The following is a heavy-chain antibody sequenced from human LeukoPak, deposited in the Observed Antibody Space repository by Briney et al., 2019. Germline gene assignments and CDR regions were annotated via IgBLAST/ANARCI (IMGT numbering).Heavy chain of an antibody. D-gene: IGHD6-13*01. Sequence: ASVKVSCKASGYTFTSYDINWVRQATGQGLEWMGWMNPNSGNTGYAQKFQGRVTITRNTSISTAYMELSSLRSEDTAVYYCARLYSSSWYYAFDIWGQGTMVTVSS. CDR2: MNPNSGNT. CDR1: GYTFTSYD. J-gene: IGHJ3*02. V-gene: IGHV1-8*03. CDR3: ARLYSSSWYYAFDI.